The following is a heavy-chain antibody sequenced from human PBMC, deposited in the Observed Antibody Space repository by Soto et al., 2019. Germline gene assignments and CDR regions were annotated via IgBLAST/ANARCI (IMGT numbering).Heavy chain of an antibody. CDR2: IYYDGTA. V-gene: IGHV4-59*08. CDR1: DGSISPNY. J-gene: IGHJ4*02. Sequence: SETMSHTCTVSDGSISPNYWSWIRQPPGKGLEWVGYIYYDGTARHNPSLKSRVTISLDTSKSQFSLKMSSVTAADTAIYYCARSSTCYGGAVWGQGTLVTVSS. D-gene: IGHD3-16*01. CDR3: ARSSTCYGGAV.